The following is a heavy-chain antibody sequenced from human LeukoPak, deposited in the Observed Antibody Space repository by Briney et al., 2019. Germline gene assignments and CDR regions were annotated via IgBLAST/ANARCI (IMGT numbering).Heavy chain of an antibody. V-gene: IGHV3-9*01. Sequence: GGSLRLSCAASGFTFDDYAMHWVRQAPGKGLEWVAGISWNSGSIGYADSVKGRFTISRENDKNYLYLKMNSLRAEDTALYYCAKDSYYDSSGYYDYWGQGTLVTVSS. CDR2: ISWNSGSI. J-gene: IGHJ4*02. CDR1: GFTFDDYA. CDR3: AKDSYYDSSGYYDY. D-gene: IGHD3-22*01.